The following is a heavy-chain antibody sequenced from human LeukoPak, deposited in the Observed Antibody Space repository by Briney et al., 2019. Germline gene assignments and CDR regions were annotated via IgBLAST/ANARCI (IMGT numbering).Heavy chain of an antibody. CDR2: INSDGSST. V-gene: IGHV3-74*01. D-gene: IGHD1-26*01. CDR3: ARVSSGSWYGMDV. J-gene: IGHJ6*02. CDR1: GFTFSSYW. Sequence: GGSLRLSCAASGFTFSSYWMHWVRQAPGKGLVWVSRINSDGSSTSYADSVKGRFTISRDNAKNTLYLQMNSLRAEDTAVYYCARVSSGSWYGMDVWGQGTTVTVSS.